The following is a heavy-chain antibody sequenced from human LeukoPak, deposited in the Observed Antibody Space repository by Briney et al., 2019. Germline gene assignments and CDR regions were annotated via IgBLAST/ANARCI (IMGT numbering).Heavy chain of an antibody. J-gene: IGHJ6*02. CDR2: ISSSSSYI. Sequence: PGGSLRLPCAASGFTFSSYSMNWVRQAPGKGLEWVSSISSSSSYIYYADSVKGRFTISRDNAKNSLYLQMNSLRAEDTAVYYCARATNTNWNSYNGMDVWGQGTTVTVSS. D-gene: IGHD1-1*01. CDR3: ARATNTNWNSYNGMDV. V-gene: IGHV3-21*01. CDR1: GFTFSSYS.